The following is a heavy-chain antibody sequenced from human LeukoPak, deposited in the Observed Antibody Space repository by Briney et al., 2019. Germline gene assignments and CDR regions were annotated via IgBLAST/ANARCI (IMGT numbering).Heavy chain of an antibody. CDR1: GFTFSSYG. D-gene: IGHD6-19*01. Sequence: GGSLRLSCAASGFTFSSYGMHWVRQAPGKGLEGLAFIRYDGSNKYYADSVKGRFTISRDNSKNTLYLQMNSLRAEDTAVYYCAKDRGAFFIAVVYWGQGTLVTVSS. V-gene: IGHV3-30*02. CDR3: AKDRGAFFIAVVY. CDR2: IRYDGSNK. J-gene: IGHJ4*02.